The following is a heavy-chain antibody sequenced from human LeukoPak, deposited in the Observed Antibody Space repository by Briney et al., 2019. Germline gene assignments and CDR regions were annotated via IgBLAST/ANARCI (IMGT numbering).Heavy chain of an antibody. CDR2: ISYSGST. CDR1: GGSINSYY. CDR3: ARGNAN. Sequence: SETLSLTCTDSGGSINSYYWSLIRQPPGKGLEWIGYISYSGSTNYNPSLKSRVTISLDTSKTKFFLKLSSVTTADTALYYCARGNANWGQGTLVTVSS. J-gene: IGHJ4*02. V-gene: IGHV4-59*01.